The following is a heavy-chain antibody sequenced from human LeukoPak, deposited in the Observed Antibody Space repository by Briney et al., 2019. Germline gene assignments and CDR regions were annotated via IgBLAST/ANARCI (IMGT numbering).Heavy chain of an antibody. Sequence: GGSLRLSCAVSGITVSSNYTSWVRQAPVKGLEWVSVVYSGGSTYYAASVKGRFTISGDTSKNTLYLQMNNLRAEDTAVYYCAIIHSYGHAWGQGTLVTVSS. J-gene: IGHJ5*02. D-gene: IGHD5-18*01. CDR2: VYSGGST. V-gene: IGHV3-66*01. CDR3: AIIHSYGHA. CDR1: GITVSSNY.